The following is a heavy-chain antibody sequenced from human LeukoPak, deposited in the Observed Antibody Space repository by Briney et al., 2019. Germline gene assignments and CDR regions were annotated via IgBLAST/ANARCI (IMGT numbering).Heavy chain of an antibody. CDR3: ARGLYNWNDDVFYFDY. CDR2: ISSSGSTI. CDR1: GFTFSSYE. V-gene: IGHV3-48*03. D-gene: IGHD1-1*01. J-gene: IGHJ4*02. Sequence: GGSLRLSCAASGFTFSSYEMNWVCQAPGKGLEWVSYISSSGSTIYYADSVKGRFTISRDNAKNSLYLQMNSLRAEDTAVYYCARGLYNWNDDVFYFDYWGQGTLVTVSS.